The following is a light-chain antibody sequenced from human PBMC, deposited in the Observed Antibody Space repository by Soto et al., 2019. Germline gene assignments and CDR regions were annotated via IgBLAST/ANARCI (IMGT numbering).Light chain of an antibody. CDR2: EVT. CDR1: STDIGAYNY. CDR3: CSLTTSHTYV. Sequence: QSVLTQPASVSGSPGQSITISCTGTSTDIGAYNYVSWYQQHPGKAPKLLIYEVTNRPSGVSNRFSGSKSGSTASLTISGLQTEDEADYYCCSLTTSHTYVFGSGTKVTV. V-gene: IGLV2-14*01. J-gene: IGLJ1*01.